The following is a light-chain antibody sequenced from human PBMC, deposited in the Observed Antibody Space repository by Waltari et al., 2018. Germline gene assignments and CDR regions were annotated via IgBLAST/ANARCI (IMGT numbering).Light chain of an antibody. V-gene: IGLV2-14*01. J-gene: IGLJ2*01. CDR1: SSDVGRYNY. CDR3: SSYTTSSTVV. Sequence: QSALTQPASVSGSPGQSITISCTGTSSDVGRYNYVSWYRQHPGEAPKLMIYDVTNRPSGVSNRCSGSTAGNTASLTISGLQAEDEADYYCSSYTTSSTVVFGGGTKLTVL. CDR2: DVT.